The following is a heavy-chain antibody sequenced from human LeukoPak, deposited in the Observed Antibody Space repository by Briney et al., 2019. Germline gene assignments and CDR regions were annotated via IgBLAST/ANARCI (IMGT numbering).Heavy chain of an antibody. CDR3: ARGLDILTGYPVYYYYYMDV. V-gene: IGHV1-2*02. J-gene: IGHJ6*03. D-gene: IGHD3-9*01. CDR2: INPNSGGT. CDR1: GYTFTGYY. Sequence: ASVKVSCKASGYTFTGYYMHWVRQAPGQGLEWMGGINPNSGGTNYAQKFQGRVTMTRDTSISTAYMELSRLRSDDTAVYYCARGLDILTGYPVYYYYYMDVWGKGTTVTVSS.